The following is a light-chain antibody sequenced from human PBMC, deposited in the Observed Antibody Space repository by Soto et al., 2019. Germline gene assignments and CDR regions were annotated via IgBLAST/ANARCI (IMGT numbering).Light chain of an antibody. CDR1: QSVGSY. J-gene: IGKJ3*01. Sequence: EIVLTQSPGTLSLSPGERATLSCRASQSVGSYLAWYQQKPGQAPRLLIYDASNRATGIPARFSGSGSGTELTLTISSLEPEDFAVYYCQQRTNWLFSFGPGTKVDLK. V-gene: IGKV3-11*01. CDR2: DAS. CDR3: QQRTNWLFS.